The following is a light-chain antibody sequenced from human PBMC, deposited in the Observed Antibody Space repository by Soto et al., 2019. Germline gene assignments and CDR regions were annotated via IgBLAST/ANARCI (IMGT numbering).Light chain of an antibody. J-gene: IGKJ4*01. Sequence: IQLTQSPSSLSASVGDRVTITCRASQGISSYLAWYQQKPGKAPKLLIYAASTLQSGVPSRFSGSGSGTDFTLTISSLQPADFATYYCQQLNSYPLTFGGGTKVKIK. V-gene: IGKV1-9*01. CDR2: AAS. CDR1: QGISSY. CDR3: QQLNSYPLT.